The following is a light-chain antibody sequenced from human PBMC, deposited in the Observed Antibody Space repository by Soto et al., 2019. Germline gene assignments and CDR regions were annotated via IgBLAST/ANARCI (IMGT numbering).Light chain of an antibody. J-gene: IGLJ1*01. CDR3: QSWDYNTAYYV. CDR2: QDT. V-gene: IGLV3-1*01. CDR1: KLGDKY. Sequence: SYELTPPPSVSVSPGQTASISCSGDKLGDKYVCWYQQKPGQSPVLVIYQDTKRPSGIPERFSGSNSGNTATLTISGTQAMDEADYYCQSWDYNTAYYVFGTGTKLTVL.